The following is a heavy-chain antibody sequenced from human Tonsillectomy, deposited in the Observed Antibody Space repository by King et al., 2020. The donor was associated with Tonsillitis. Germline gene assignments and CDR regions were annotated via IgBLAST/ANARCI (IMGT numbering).Heavy chain of an antibody. Sequence: VQLVESGAEVKKPGASVKVSCKASGYSFTTFYIHWVRQAPGQGLEWMGTINPSGGSTRYAQKFQDRVSMTRDTSTRTAYMELSSLRSEDTAMYFCARAYGSGSYYNMGDSWGQGTLVTVSS. J-gene: IGHJ5*01. CDR3: ARAYGSGSYYNMGDS. CDR2: INPSGGST. CDR1: GYSFTTFY. D-gene: IGHD3-10*01. V-gene: IGHV1-46*01.